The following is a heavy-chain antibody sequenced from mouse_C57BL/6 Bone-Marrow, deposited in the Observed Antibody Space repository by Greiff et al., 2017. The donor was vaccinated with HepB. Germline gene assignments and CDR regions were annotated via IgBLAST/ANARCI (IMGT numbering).Heavy chain of an antibody. J-gene: IGHJ3*01. CDR2: IYPRSGNT. D-gene: IGHD3-3*01. V-gene: IGHV1-81*01. CDR3: ARRGTGAWFAY. CDR1: GYTFTSYG. Sequence: VQGVESGAELARPGASVKLSCKASGYTFTSYGISWVKQRTGQGLEWIGEIYPRSGNTYYNEKFKGKATLTADKSSSTAYMELRSLTSEDSAVYFCARRGTGAWFAYWGQGTLVTVSA.